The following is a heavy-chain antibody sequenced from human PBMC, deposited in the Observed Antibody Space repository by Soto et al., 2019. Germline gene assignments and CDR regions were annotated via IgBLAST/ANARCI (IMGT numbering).Heavy chain of an antibody. Sequence: EVQLVESGGGLVQPGGSLRLSCAASRFTFSTYAMSWVRQAPGKGLEWVSAISGSGGSTYYTDSVKGRFTISRDNSKNTLYLQMNSLRAEDTAVYYCAVRKTGSFFDYWGQGTLVTVSS. J-gene: IGHJ4*02. V-gene: IGHV3-23*04. CDR3: AVRKTGSFFDY. CDR2: ISGSGGST. CDR1: RFTFSTYA. D-gene: IGHD1-26*01.